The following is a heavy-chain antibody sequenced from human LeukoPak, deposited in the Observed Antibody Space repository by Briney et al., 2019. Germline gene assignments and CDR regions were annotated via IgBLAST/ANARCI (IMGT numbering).Heavy chain of an antibody. CDR3: AKGSTTKFDYYYFYMDV. J-gene: IGHJ6*03. Sequence: GGSLRLSCAASGFTFNNFAMTWVRQAPGKGLEWVSAISGSGGSTSYADSVKGRLTIARDNPKNTLFLQMNSLRAEDAAVYYCAKGSTTKFDYYYFYMDVWGIGTTVTVSS. D-gene: IGHD1-26*01. V-gene: IGHV3-23*01. CDR2: ISGSGGST. CDR1: GFTFNNFA.